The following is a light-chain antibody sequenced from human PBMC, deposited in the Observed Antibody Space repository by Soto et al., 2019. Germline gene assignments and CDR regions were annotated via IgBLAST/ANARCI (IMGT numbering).Light chain of an antibody. V-gene: IGKV1-39*01. CDR1: QSMSIY. Sequence: DIQLTQSPSSLSASVGDRVTMTCRASQSMSIYSNWYQHKPGKAPKLLIFEASSLQSGVPSRFSGSGSGTDFTLTISSLQLEDIATYYCQQSYSTPTFGQGTTVEIK. J-gene: IGKJ1*01. CDR2: EAS. CDR3: QQSYSTPT.